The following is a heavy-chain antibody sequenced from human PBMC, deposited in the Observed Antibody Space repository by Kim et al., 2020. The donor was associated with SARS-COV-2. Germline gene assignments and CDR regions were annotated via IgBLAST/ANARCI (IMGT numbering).Heavy chain of an antibody. J-gene: IGHJ1*01. V-gene: IGHV3-23*01. CDR1: GFTFSSYA. D-gene: IGHD3-9*01. CDR3: AKDSISRGAFDWLLSHFFQH. CDR2: ISGSGGST. Sequence: GGSLRLSCAASGFTFSSYAMSWVRQAPGKGLEWVSAISGSGGSTYYADSVKGRFTISRDNSKNTLYLQMNSLRAEDTAVYYCAKDSISRGAFDWLLSHFFQHWGQGTLVTVSS.